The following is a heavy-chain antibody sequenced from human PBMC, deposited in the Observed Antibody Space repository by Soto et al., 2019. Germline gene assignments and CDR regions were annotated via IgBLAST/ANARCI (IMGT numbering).Heavy chain of an antibody. J-gene: IGHJ6*02. V-gene: IGHV1-3*01. CDR3: ARAIWFGEIYGMDV. CDR2: INAGNDNT. Sequence: ASLKVSCKSSGSTFTSYAMHWVRHTPGQRLEWMGWINAGNDNTKYSQKFQGRVTITRDTSASTAYMELSSLRSEDTAVYYCARAIWFGEIYGMDVWGQGTTVTVSS. D-gene: IGHD3-10*01. CDR1: GSTFTSYA.